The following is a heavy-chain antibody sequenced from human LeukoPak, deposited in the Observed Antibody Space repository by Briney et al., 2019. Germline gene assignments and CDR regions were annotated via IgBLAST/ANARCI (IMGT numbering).Heavy chain of an antibody. J-gene: IGHJ4*02. CDR1: VFAFSNAC. D-gene: IGHD3-9*01. CDR3: ASRFDWLWTTGPTY. CDR2: IYHRGRT. V-gene: IGHV4-34*01. Sequence: PGGSLRLSCAASVFAFSNACMSWIRQPPGRGLEWLGEIYHRGRTNYIPSLNSRVTISVNTSKNQSSLKLSAVTAADTAGYYCASRFDWLWTTGPTYWGQGTLVTVSS.